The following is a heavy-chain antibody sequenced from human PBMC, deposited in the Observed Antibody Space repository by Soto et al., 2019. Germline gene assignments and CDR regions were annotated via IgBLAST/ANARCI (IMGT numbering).Heavy chain of an antibody. CDR1: GGSISSGGYY. Sequence: SETLSLTCTVSGGSISSGGYYWSWIRQHPGEGLEWIGYIYYSGSTYYNQSLKSRVTISVDTSKNQFSLKLSSVTAADTAVYYCASRVDYDISGSYFDYWGQGTLVTVSS. J-gene: IGHJ4*02. CDR2: IYYSGST. V-gene: IGHV4-31*03. D-gene: IGHD3-22*01. CDR3: ASRVDYDISGSYFDY.